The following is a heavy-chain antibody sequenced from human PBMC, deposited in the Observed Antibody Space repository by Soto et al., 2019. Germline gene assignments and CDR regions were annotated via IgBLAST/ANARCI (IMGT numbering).Heavy chain of an antibody. Sequence: GGSLRLSCAASGFTFSDYYMTWIRQAPGKGLEWVSYISSSGTGIYYADSMKGRFTISRDNAKNSLYLQMSSLRAEDTAVYYCARAYSDAFDIWGQGTMVTVSS. CDR3: ARAYSDAFDI. J-gene: IGHJ3*02. CDR2: ISSSGTGI. D-gene: IGHD2-15*01. V-gene: IGHV3-11*01. CDR1: GFTFSDYY.